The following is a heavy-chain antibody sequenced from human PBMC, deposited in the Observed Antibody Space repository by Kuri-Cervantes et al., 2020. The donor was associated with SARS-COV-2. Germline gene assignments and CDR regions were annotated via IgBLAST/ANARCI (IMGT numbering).Heavy chain of an antibody. D-gene: IGHD5-18*01. Sequence: SETLSLTCTVSGASISNGSYYWSWIRQPAGKGLEWIGRFYTTERINYSPSLKSRVTISVDTSKNQFSQRLTSVTAADTAVYYCARDVVHTYGWRAFDYWGQGSLVTVSS. CDR3: ARDVVHTYGWRAFDY. CDR1: GASISNGSYY. J-gene: IGHJ4*02. V-gene: IGHV4-61*02. CDR2: FYTTERI.